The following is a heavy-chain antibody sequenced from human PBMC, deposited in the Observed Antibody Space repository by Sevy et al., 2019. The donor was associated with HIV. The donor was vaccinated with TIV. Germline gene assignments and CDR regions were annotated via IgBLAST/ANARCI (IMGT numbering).Heavy chain of an antibody. J-gene: IGHJ4*02. Sequence: SETLSLTCTVSGGSITSLYWSWIRQPPGKGLEWIANIYYNGHINYNPSLKSRVTLSLVTSKNQFSLSLSSVTAADTAMYYCAGENAWGRGYSWGQGTLVTVSS. CDR1: GGSITSLY. CDR2: IYYNGHI. D-gene: IGHD1-26*01. V-gene: IGHV4-59*08. CDR3: AGENAWGRGYS.